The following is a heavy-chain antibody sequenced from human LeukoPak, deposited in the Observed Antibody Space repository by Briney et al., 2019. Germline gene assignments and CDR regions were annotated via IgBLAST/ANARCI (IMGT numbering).Heavy chain of an antibody. CDR3: ARDKSRGGLLVTGY. CDR2: INTYNGNT. Sequence: ASVKVSCKASGYTFTSYGISWVRQAPGQGLEWMGWINTYNGNTNYAQKLQGRVTMTTDTSTTTAYMELRSLSSDDTALYYCARDKSRGGLLVTGYWGQGTLVTVSS. V-gene: IGHV1-18*01. D-gene: IGHD3-9*01. J-gene: IGHJ4*02. CDR1: GYTFTSYG.